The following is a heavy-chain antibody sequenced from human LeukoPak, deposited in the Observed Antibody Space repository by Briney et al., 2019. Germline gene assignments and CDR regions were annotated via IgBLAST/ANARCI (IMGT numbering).Heavy chain of an antibody. V-gene: IGHV3-30*02. CDR1: GFTFSSYG. Sequence: PGGSLRLSCAASGFTFSSYGMHWVRQAPGKGLEWVAFIRYDGSNKYYADSVKGRFTISRDNSKNTLYLQMNSLRAVDTAVYYCAKGGDIVATHWGQGTLVTVSS. J-gene: IGHJ4*02. CDR3: AKGGDIVATH. CDR2: IRYDGSNK. D-gene: IGHD5-12*01.